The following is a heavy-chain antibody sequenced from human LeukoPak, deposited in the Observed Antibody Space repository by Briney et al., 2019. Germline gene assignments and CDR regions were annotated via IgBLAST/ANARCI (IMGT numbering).Heavy chain of an antibody. CDR3: ARVRVTTSLYYYYGFDV. V-gene: IGHV5-10-1*01. D-gene: IGHD4-17*01. CDR1: GYSFTNYW. J-gene: IGHJ6*02. CDR2: IDPSDSYI. Sequence: GESLKISCKGSGYSFTNYWISWVRQMPGKGLEWMGRIDPSDSYINYSPSFQGHVTISADKSISTAYLQWSSLKASDTAIYYCARVRVTTSLYYYYGFDVWGQGTTVTVSS.